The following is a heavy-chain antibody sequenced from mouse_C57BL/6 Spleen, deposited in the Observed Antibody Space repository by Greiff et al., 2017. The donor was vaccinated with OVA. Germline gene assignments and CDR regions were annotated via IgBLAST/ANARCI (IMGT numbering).Heavy chain of an antibody. CDR2: ISGGGGNT. D-gene: IGHD4-1*01. J-gene: IGHJ2*01. CDR3: ARHERNWDNFDY. V-gene: IGHV5-9*01. Sequence: EVKVVESGGGLVKPGGSLKLSCAASGFTFSSYTMSWVRQTPEKRLEWVATISGGGGNTYYPDSVKGRFTISRDNAKNTLYLQMSSLRSEDTALYYCARHERNWDNFDYWGQGTTRTVSS. CDR1: GFTFSSYT.